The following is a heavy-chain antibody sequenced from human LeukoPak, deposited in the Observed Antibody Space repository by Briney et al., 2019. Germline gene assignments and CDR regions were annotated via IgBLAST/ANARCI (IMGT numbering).Heavy chain of an antibody. V-gene: IGHV7-4-1*02. CDR2: INTNTGNP. CDR1: GYTSTNYA. Sequence: GASVKVSCKASGYTSTNYAMNWVRQAPGQGLEWMGWINTNTGNPTYAQGFTGRFVFSLDTSVSTAYLQISSLKAEDTAVYYCARDWTTVTNLGWFDPWGQGTLVTVSS. CDR3: ARDWTTVTNLGWFDP. D-gene: IGHD4-17*01. J-gene: IGHJ5*02.